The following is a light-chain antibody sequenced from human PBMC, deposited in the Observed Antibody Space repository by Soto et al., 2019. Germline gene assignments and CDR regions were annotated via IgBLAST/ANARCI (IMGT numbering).Light chain of an antibody. V-gene: IGKV3-11*01. Sequence: EIVLTQSPATLSLSPGERATLSCTASQSVSSYLAWYQQKPGQAPRLLIYDASTRATGIPARFSGSGSGTDCTLTISSLEPEDFAVYYCQQRSNWPPRITFGQGTRLEIK. CDR3: QQRSNWPPRIT. CDR1: QSVSSY. J-gene: IGKJ5*01. CDR2: DAS.